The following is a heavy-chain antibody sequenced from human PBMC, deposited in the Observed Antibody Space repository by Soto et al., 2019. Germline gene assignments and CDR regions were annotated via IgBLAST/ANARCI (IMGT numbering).Heavy chain of an antibody. V-gene: IGHV3-23*01. Sequence: GGSLRLSCAASGFTFKESAMNWVRQAPGKGLEWVASISDTGASTWYAESVRGRLSISRDNSKNTLYLQMNSLRGEDTAVYYSAKGRGSGWAWYFDNWGQGTLVTVYS. CDR3: AKGRGSGWAWYFDN. CDR1: GFTFKESA. CDR2: ISDTGAST. J-gene: IGHJ4*02. D-gene: IGHD6-19*01.